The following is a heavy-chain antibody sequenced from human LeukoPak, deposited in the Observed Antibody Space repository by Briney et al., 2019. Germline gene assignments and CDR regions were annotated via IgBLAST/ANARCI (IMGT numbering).Heavy chain of an antibody. J-gene: IGHJ4*02. CDR1: GFTVTGSY. V-gene: IGHV3-66*01. Sequence: GGSLRLSCSVSGFTVTGSYVSWVRQAPGKGLEWVSVIYSGDSTYYADPVKGRFTFSRDDSKNTLYLQMNSLTAEDTAVYYCARGGYGSGPFDYWGQGALVTVSS. CDR2: IYSGDST. D-gene: IGHD3-10*01. CDR3: ARGGYGSGPFDY.